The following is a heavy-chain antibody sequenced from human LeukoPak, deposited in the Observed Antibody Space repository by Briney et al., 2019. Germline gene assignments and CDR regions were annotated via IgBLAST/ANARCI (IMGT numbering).Heavy chain of an antibody. CDR2: INSNGGST. CDR3: AKGEDWFDP. CDR1: GFTFNNYA. Sequence: GGSLRLSCAASGFTFNNYAMHWVRQAPGKGLEYVSAINSNGGSTYYGNSVKGRFTISRDNSKNTLYLQMNSLRAEDTAVYYCAKGEDWFDPWGQGTLVTVSS. J-gene: IGHJ5*02. D-gene: IGHD3-16*01. V-gene: IGHV3-64*01.